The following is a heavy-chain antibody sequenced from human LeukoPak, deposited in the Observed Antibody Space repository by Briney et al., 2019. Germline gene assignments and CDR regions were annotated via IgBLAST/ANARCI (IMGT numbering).Heavy chain of an antibody. CDR2: INAGNGNT. Sequence: ASVKVSCKASGYTFTSYAMHWVRQAPGQRLEWMGWINAGNGNTKYSQKFQGRVTITRDTSASTAYMELSSLRSEDTAVYYCARGEYCSGGSCYTVDYWGQGTLVTVSS. CDR1: GYTFTSYA. D-gene: IGHD2-15*01. J-gene: IGHJ4*02. V-gene: IGHV1-3*01. CDR3: ARGEYCSGGSCYTVDY.